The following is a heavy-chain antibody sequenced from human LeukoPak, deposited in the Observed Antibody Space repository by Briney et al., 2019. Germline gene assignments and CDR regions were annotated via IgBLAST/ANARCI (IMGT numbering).Heavy chain of an antibody. CDR1: GYTFTGYY. CDR2: INPNSGGT. CDR3: ARGDMYYYDSSGWHAFDI. J-gene: IGHJ3*02. D-gene: IGHD3-22*01. V-gene: IGHV1-2*02. Sequence: GASVKVSCKASGYTFTGYYMHWVRQAPGQGLEWMGWINPNSGGTNYAQKFQGRVTMTRDTSISTAYMELSRLRSDDTAVYYCARGDMYYYDSSGWHAFDIWGQGTMVTVSS.